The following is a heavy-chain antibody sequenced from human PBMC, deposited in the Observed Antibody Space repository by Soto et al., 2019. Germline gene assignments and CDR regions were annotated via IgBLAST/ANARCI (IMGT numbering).Heavy chain of an antibody. CDR3: ASPTKPLHYYYGMDV. D-gene: IGHD1-1*01. J-gene: IGHJ6*02. V-gene: IGHV1-69*12. Sequence: QVQLVQSGAEVKKPGSSVKVSCKASGGSFSSYAISWVRQAPGQGLEWMGGIIPIFGTANYAQKFQGRVTITADESTSTAYMELSSLRSEDTSVYYCASPTKPLHYYYGMDVWGQGTTVTVSS. CDR1: GGSFSSYA. CDR2: IIPIFGTA.